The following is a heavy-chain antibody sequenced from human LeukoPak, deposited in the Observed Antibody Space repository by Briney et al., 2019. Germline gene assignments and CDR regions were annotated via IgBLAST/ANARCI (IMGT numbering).Heavy chain of an antibody. Sequence: ASVKVSCKASGYTFTSYGISWVRQAPGQGLEWMGWISAYNGNTNYTQKLQGRVTMTTDTSMSTAYRELRSLRSDDTAVYCCARYYYGSGSYYSDYWGQGTLVTVSS. CDR2: ISAYNGNT. CDR1: GYTFTSYG. J-gene: IGHJ4*02. V-gene: IGHV1-18*01. CDR3: ARYYYGSGSYYSDY. D-gene: IGHD3-10*01.